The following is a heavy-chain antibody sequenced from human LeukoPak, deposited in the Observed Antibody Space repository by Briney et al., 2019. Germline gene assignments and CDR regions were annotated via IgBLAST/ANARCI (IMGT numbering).Heavy chain of an antibody. Sequence: GGSLRLSCAASGFTFSSNSMNWVRQAPGKGLGWISCIGTSGGNTKYAASVKGRFTISRDNANNSLYLQMNSLRAEDTAVYHCARDHNYG. J-gene: IGHJ6*01. V-gene: IGHV3-21*05. CDR1: GFTFSSNS. CDR2: IGTSGGNT. CDR3: ARDHNYG.